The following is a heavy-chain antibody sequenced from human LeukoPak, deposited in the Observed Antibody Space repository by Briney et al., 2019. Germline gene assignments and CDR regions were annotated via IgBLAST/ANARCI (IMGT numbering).Heavy chain of an antibody. D-gene: IGHD2-15*01. V-gene: IGHV3-30*02. CDR2: TRDDGSKN. CDR3: ANGDCRGGRCSSGAY. J-gene: IGHJ4*02. Sequence: GGSLTLSCAASGFNFRNYGMHWVRQARGKGLEWVAYTRDDGSKNWYGNSVKGRFTISRDNSKSTLYLQMNSLRGEDTAVYYCANGDCRGGRCSSGAYWGQGTLVTVSS. CDR1: GFNFRNYG.